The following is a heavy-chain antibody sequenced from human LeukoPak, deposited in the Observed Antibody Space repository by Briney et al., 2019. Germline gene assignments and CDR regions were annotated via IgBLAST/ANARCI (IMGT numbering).Heavy chain of an antibody. CDR3: ARAPEYSGYDFY. Sequence: SETLSLTCTVSGGSISSGGYYWSWIRQHPGKGLEWIGYIYYSGSTYYNPSLKSRVTIPVDTSKNQFSLKLSSVTAADTAVYYCARAPEYSGYDFYWGQGTLVTVSS. J-gene: IGHJ4*02. D-gene: IGHD5-12*01. CDR1: GGSISSGGYY. CDR2: IYYSGST. V-gene: IGHV4-31*03.